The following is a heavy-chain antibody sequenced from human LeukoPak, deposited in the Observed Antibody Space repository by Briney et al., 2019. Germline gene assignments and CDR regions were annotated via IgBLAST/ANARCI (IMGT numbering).Heavy chain of an antibody. V-gene: IGHV1-69-2*01. J-gene: IGHJ4*02. CDR3: ATARFGAGITIFGVVGPY. CDR1: GYTFTDYY. D-gene: IGHD3-3*01. Sequence: GATVKISCKASGYTFTDYYMHWVQQAPGKGLEWMGRVDPEDGETIYAEKFQGRVTITADTSTDTAYMELSSLRSEDTAVYYCATARFGAGITIFGVVGPYWAQGTLVTVSS. CDR2: VDPEDGET.